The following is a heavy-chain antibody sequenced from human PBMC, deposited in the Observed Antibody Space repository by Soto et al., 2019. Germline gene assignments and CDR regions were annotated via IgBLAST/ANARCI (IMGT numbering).Heavy chain of an antibody. D-gene: IGHD3-16*02. CDR3: ARERYDYIWGSYRSRTQPIDY. Sequence: GGSLRLSCAASGFTFSSYGMHWVRQAPGKGLEWVAVIWYDGSNKYYADSVKGRFTISRDNSKNTLYLQMNSLRAEDTAVYYCARERYDYIWGSYRSRTQPIDYWGQGTLVTVSS. CDR2: IWYDGSNK. J-gene: IGHJ4*02. CDR1: GFTFSSYG. V-gene: IGHV3-33*01.